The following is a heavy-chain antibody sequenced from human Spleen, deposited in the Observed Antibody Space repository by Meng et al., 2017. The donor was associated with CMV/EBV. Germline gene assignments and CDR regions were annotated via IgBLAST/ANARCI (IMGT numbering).Heavy chain of an antibody. D-gene: IGHD6-19*01. Sequence: GESLKISCAVSGFTITSHWMHWVRQVPGRGLVWVSRINRVGSSTAYADSVKGRFTISRDNTKNTLYLQMNSLRAEDTAVYYCARDRERRSGWYSSYYYYYGMDVWGQGTTVTVSS. CDR3: ARDRERRSGWYSSYYYYYGMDV. J-gene: IGHJ6*02. CDR1: GFTITSHW. CDR2: INRVGSST. V-gene: IGHV3-74*03.